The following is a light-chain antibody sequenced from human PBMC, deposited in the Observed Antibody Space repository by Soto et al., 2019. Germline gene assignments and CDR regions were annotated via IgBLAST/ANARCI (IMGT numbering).Light chain of an antibody. CDR1: INDVGGYTY. J-gene: IGLJ1*01. CDR3: MSYAGGNRFV. Sequence: QSALTQPPSASGSPGQSVPISCAGTINDVGGYTYVSWYQQHPGKVPQLMIYQVTKRPSGVPDRFSASKSDTTASLTISGLQSEDEGDYYCMSYAGGNRFVFGTGTKLTVL. CDR2: QVT. V-gene: IGLV2-8*01.